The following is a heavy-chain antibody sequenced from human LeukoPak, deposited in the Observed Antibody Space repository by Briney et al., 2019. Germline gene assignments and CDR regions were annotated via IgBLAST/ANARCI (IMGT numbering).Heavy chain of an antibody. Sequence: GASVNVSCKASGGTFSSYAISWVRQAPGQGLEWVGGIIPIFGTANYAQKFQGRVTITADESTSTAYMELSSLRSEDTAVYYCARVLGDSSGYYYGHDAFDIWGQGTLVTVSS. J-gene: IGHJ3*02. CDR1: GGTFSSYA. D-gene: IGHD3-22*01. CDR2: IIPIFGTA. V-gene: IGHV1-69*13. CDR3: ARVLGDSSGYYYGHDAFDI.